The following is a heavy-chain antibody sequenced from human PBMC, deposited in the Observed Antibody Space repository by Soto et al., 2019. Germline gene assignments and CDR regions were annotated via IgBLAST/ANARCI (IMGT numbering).Heavy chain of an antibody. CDR3: AKGDIVVVPAALRHYYGMDV. J-gene: IGHJ6*02. CDR1: GFTFSSYA. CDR2: ISGSGGST. V-gene: IGHV3-23*01. D-gene: IGHD2-2*01. Sequence: GGSLRLSCAASGFTFSSYAMSWVRQAPGKGLEWVSAISGSGGSTYYADSVKGRFTISRDNSKNTLYLQMNSLRAEDTAVYYCAKGDIVVVPAALRHYYGMDVWGQGTTVTVSS.